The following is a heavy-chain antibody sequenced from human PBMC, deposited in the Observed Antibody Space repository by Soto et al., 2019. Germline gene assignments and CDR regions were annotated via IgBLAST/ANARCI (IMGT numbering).Heavy chain of an antibody. J-gene: IGHJ5*02. V-gene: IGHV4-34*01. CDR3: ARGLPARPHTPGRFDP. Sequence: PSETLSLTCAVYGGSFSGYYWSWIRQPPGKGLEWIGEINHSGSTNYNPSLKSRVTISVDTSKNQFSLKLSSVTAADTAVYYCARGLPARPHTPGRFDPWGQGTLVTVSS. D-gene: IGHD6-6*01. CDR1: GGSFSGYY. CDR2: INHSGST.